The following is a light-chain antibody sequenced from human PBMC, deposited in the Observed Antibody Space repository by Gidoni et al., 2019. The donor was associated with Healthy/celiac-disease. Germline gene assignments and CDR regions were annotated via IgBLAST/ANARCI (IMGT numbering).Light chain of an antibody. Sequence: EIVLTQSPATLSLSPGERATLSCRASQSVSSYLAWYQQKPGQAPRLLIYDASNSATGSPARFSGSGSGTDFTLTISSLEPEDFAVYYCQQRSNWPRGTFGQGTKLEIK. J-gene: IGKJ2*01. V-gene: IGKV3-11*01. CDR3: QQRSNWPRGT. CDR2: DAS. CDR1: QSVSSY.